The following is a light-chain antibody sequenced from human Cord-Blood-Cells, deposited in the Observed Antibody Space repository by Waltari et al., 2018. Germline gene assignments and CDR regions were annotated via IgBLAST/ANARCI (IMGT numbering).Light chain of an antibody. CDR2: GNS. CDR3: QSYDSSLSGSV. CDR1: SSNIGAGYD. V-gene: IGLV1-40*01. Sequence: QSVLTQPPSVSGAPGQRVTLSCTGSSSNIGAGYDVHWYQHPPGTAPKLLIYGNSTRPSGVPDRFSGSKSGTSASLAITGLQAEDEADYYCQSYDSSLSGSVFGGGTKLTVL. J-gene: IGLJ2*01.